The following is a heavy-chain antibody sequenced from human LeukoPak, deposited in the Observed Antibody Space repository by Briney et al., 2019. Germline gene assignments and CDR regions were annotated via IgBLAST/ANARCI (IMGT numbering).Heavy chain of an antibody. CDR1: GYKFTTDY. J-gene: IGHJ4*02. Sequence: GESLQISCEASGYKFTTDYIGWVRQMPGKGLEWMGIIYPDDSETNYSPSFKGQVTMSVDKSITTAYLQWSSLKASDTAMYYCARQPGTVRGVIRRDFDYWGQGTLVTVSS. D-gene: IGHD3-10*01. CDR2: IYPDDSET. CDR3: ARQPGTVRGVIRRDFDY. V-gene: IGHV5-51*01.